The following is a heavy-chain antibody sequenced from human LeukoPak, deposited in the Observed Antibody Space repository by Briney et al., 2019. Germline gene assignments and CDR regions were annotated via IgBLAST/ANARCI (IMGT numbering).Heavy chain of an antibody. J-gene: IGHJ6*03. CDR2: IYYSESA. V-gene: IGHV4-61*10. D-gene: IGHD2-15*01. CDR1: GYSISSGYY. Sequence: PSETLSLTCTVSGYSISSGYYWSWIRQPAGKGLECIGYIYYSESANYNPSLKSRVTVSVDKSKNQFSLKLSSVTAADTAVYYCARFPGSAEYRHYYHMDVWGKGTTVTVSS. CDR3: ARFPGSAEYRHYYHMDV.